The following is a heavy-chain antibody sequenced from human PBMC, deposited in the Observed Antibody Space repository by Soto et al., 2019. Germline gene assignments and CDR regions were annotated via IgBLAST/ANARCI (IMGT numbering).Heavy chain of an antibody. D-gene: IGHD3-16*01. CDR3: ASYEAGDYDYIWGSPVFAGVFDI. Sequence: SETLSLTCTVSGDSISSYYWSWIRQPPGKGLEWIGYIYNSGSTNYNPSLKSRATLSVDTSNNQFSLKLRSVTAADTAVYYCASYEAGDYDYIWGSPVFAGVFDIWGQGTMVTVSS. CDR2: IYNSGST. V-gene: IGHV4-59*01. CDR1: GDSISSYY. J-gene: IGHJ3*02.